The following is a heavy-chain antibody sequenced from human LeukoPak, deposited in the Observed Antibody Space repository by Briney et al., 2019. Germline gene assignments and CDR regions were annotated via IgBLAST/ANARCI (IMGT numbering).Heavy chain of an antibody. CDR1: GGTFSSYA. Sequence: VASVKVSCKASGGTFSSYAISWVRQAPGQGLEWMGRIIPIFGTANYAQKFQGRVTITTDESTSTAYMELSSLRSEDTAVYYCARDVGGYGDYVQNYFDYWGQGTLVTVSS. D-gene: IGHD4-17*01. V-gene: IGHV1-69*05. CDR3: ARDVGGYGDYVQNYFDY. J-gene: IGHJ4*02. CDR2: IIPIFGTA.